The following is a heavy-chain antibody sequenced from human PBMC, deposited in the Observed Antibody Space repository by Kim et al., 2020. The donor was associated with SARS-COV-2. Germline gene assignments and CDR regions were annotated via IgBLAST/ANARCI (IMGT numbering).Heavy chain of an antibody. V-gene: IGHV7-4-1*02. CDR1: GYTFTSYA. J-gene: IGHJ3*02. D-gene: IGHD1-26*01. CDR2: INTNTGNP. Sequence: ASVKVSCKASGYTFTSYAMNWVRQAPGQWLEWMGWINTNTGNPTYAQGFTGRFVFSLDTSVSTAYLQISSLKAEDTAVYYCARDDRGGSYGGDAFDIWGQGTMVTVSS. CDR3: ARDDRGGSYGGDAFDI.